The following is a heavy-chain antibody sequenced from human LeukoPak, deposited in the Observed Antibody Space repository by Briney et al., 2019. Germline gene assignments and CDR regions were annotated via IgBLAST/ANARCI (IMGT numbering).Heavy chain of an antibody. CDR2: ISGSGGST. CDR1: GFTFSSYA. J-gene: IGHJ4*02. Sequence: GGSLRLSCAASGFTFSSYAMSWVRQAPGKGLEWVSAISGSGGSTYYADSVKGRFTICRDNSKNTLYLQMNSLRAEDTAVYYCAKKRVVRATRCYFDYWGQGTLVTVSS. D-gene: IGHD3-10*01. CDR3: AKKRVVRATRCYFDY. V-gene: IGHV3-23*01.